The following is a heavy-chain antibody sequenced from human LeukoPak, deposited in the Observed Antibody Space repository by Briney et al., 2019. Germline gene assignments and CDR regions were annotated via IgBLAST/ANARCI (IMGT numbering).Heavy chain of an antibody. CDR3: ARPGTVTDAFDI. D-gene: IGHD4-17*01. CDR2: INHSGST. J-gene: IGHJ3*02. Sequence: SETLSLTCTVSGGSISSSSYYWGRIRQPPGKGLEWIGEINHSGSTNYNPSLKSRVTISVDTSKNQFSLKLSSVTAADTAVYYCARPGTVTDAFDIWGQGTMVTVSS. V-gene: IGHV4-39*07. CDR1: GGSISSSSYY.